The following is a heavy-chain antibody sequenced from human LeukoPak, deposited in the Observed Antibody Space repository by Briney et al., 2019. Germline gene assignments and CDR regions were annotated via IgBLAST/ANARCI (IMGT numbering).Heavy chain of an antibody. J-gene: IGHJ3*02. CDR1: GFTFSSYS. CDR2: ISSSSSYI. Sequence: GGSLRLSCAASGFTFSSYSMNWVRQAPGKGLEWVSSISSSSSYIYYADSVKGRFTISRDNAKNSLYLQMNSLRAEDTAVYYCARIVGYCSSTSCYTEMGADAFDIWGQGTMVTVSS. D-gene: IGHD2-2*02. CDR3: ARIVGYCSSTSCYTEMGADAFDI. V-gene: IGHV3-21*01.